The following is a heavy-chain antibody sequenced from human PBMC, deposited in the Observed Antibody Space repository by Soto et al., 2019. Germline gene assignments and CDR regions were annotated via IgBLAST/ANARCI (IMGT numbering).Heavy chain of an antibody. D-gene: IGHD1-26*01. CDR3: AKDLKWEAFYYGMNV. V-gene: IGHV3-30*18. Sequence: QEQLVQSGGGVVQPGTSLRLSCAASGFKFSSYGIHWVRQAPGKGLEWVAAISYDGRNKYYADSVKGRFTISRDNSENTLFPAMNRLRGGDKAVYYRAKDLKWEAFYYGMNVWGQGTTVTVSS. J-gene: IGHJ6*02. CDR1: GFKFSSYG. CDR2: ISYDGRNK.